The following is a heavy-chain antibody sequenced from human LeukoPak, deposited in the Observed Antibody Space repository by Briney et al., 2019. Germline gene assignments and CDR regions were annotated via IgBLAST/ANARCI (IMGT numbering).Heavy chain of an antibody. Sequence: GGSLRLSCAASGFTVSSNYMSWVRQAPGKGLEWVSVIYIGANTYYADSVKGRFTISRDNSKNTLYLQMNSLRAEDTAVYYCARGGGYNFFDSWGQGTLVTVSS. J-gene: IGHJ4*02. CDR2: IYIGANT. V-gene: IGHV3-66*01. D-gene: IGHD5-24*01. CDR3: ARGGGYNFFDS. CDR1: GFTVSSNY.